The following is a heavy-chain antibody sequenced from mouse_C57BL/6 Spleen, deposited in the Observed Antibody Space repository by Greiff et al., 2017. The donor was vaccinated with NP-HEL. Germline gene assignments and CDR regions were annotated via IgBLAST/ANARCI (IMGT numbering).Heavy chain of an antibody. CDR2: IDPSDSET. CDR1: GYTFTSYW. J-gene: IGHJ2*01. D-gene: IGHD2-4*01. Sequence: QVQLQQPGAELVRPGSSVKLSCKASGYTFTSYWMHWVKQRPIQGLEWIGNIDPSDSETHYNQKFKDKATLTVDKSSSTAYMQLSSLTSEDSAVYYCARYDYDSYFDYWGKGTTLTVSS. V-gene: IGHV1-52*01. CDR3: ARYDYDSYFDY.